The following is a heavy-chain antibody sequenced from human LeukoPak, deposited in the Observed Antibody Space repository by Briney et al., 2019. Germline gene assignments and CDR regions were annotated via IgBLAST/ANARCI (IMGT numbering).Heavy chain of an antibody. J-gene: IGHJ3*02. CDR1: GGTFSGYA. CDR2: IIPIFGTA. D-gene: IGHD3-22*01. V-gene: IGHV1-69*05. Sequence: SVKVSCKASGGTFSGYAISWVRQAPGQGLEWMGGIIPIFGTANYAQKFQGRVTITTDESTSTAYMELSSLRSEDTAVYYCARGLIQDSSGYYVRAFDIWGQGTMVTVSS. CDR3: ARGLIQDSSGYYVRAFDI.